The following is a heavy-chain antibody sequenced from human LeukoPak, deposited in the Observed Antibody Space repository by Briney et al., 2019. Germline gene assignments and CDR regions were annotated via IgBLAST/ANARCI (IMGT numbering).Heavy chain of an antibody. CDR3: MTDSSGYYYDGNY. D-gene: IGHD3-22*01. CDR2: FDPEDGET. Sequence: GASVKVSCKVSGYTLTELSMHWVRQAPGKGLEWMGGFDPEDGETIYAQKFQGRVTMTEDTSTDTAYMELSSLRSEDTAVYYCMTDSSGYYYDGNYWGQGTLVTVSS. CDR1: GYTLTELS. J-gene: IGHJ4*02. V-gene: IGHV1-24*01.